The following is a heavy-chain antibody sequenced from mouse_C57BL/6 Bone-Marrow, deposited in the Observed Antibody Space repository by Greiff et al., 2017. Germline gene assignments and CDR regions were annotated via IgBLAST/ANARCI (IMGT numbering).Heavy chain of an antibody. CDR3: FYHGSPFGG. CDR2: IDPSDSYT. Sequence: QVQLQQPGAELVRPGTSVKLSCKASGYTFTSYWMHWVKQRPGQGLEWIGVIDPSDSYTNYNQKFKGKATLTVDTSSSTAYMQLSSLPSEDSAVYYCFYHGSPFGGGGTGPTVT. CDR1: GYTFTSYW. J-gene: IGHJ1*03. D-gene: IGHD1-1*01. V-gene: IGHV1-59*01.